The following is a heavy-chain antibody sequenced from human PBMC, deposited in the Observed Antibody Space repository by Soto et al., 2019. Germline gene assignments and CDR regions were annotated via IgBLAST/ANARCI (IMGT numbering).Heavy chain of an antibody. CDR1: GGSFSNYNW. D-gene: IGHD3-9*01. Sequence: QMQLQESGPGLVKPSATLSLTCGVSGGSFSNYNWWSWVREPPGKGLEWIGEIHSSGRTNYNPSLKSRLTILVDKARNQSSVILTSVTAADTAVYFCVGQWLTGYGAFDHWGQGTLVTVSS. J-gene: IGHJ5*02. V-gene: IGHV4-4*02. CDR3: VGQWLTGYGAFDH. CDR2: IHSSGRT.